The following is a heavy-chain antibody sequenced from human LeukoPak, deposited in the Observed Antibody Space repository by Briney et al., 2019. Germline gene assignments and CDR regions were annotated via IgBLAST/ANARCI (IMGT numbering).Heavy chain of an antibody. Sequence: GSLRLSCEASGFTFSNYYMSWVRQPPGKGLEWNGEIYHSGSINYNPSLKSRVTISVDKSKNQFSLKLSSVTAADTAVYYCARETNNYYDSSGYVDYWGQGTLVTVSS. CDR2: IYHSGSI. J-gene: IGHJ4*02. CDR3: ARETNNYYDSSGYVDY. D-gene: IGHD3-22*01. V-gene: IGHV4-4*02. CDR1: GFTFSNYY.